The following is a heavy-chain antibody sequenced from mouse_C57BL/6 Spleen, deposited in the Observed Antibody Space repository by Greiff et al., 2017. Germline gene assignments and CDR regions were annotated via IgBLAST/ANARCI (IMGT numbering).Heavy chain of an antibody. J-gene: IGHJ2*01. CDR3: TTYYDRYFGY. D-gene: IGHD2-4*01. Sequence: VQLQQSGAELVRPGASVKLSCTASGFNIKDDYMHWVKPRPEQGMEWIGWIDPENGDTEYASKFQGKATTTAATSSNTAYLQLSSLTSEDTAVYYSTTYYDRYFGYWGQGTTLTVSS. V-gene: IGHV14-4*01. CDR2: IDPENGDT. CDR1: GFNIKDDY.